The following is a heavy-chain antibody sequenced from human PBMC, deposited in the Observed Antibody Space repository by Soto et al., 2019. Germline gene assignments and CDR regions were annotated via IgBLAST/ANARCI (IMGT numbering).Heavy chain of an antibody. CDR1: GFTFRSYA. J-gene: IGHJ6*02. CDR2: IGGSGDST. CDR3: AKDSLGGGLHLGPQNYYGLDV. V-gene: IGHV3-23*01. Sequence: EVQLLESGGGLVQPGGSLRLSCAASGFTFRSYAMSWVRQAPGKGLEWASGIGGSGDSTHYADSVKGRFTISRDTSRDTLYLQMNSLRAEDTAVYYCAKDSLGGGLHLGPQNYYGLDVWGQGTTVTVSS. D-gene: IGHD3-16*01.